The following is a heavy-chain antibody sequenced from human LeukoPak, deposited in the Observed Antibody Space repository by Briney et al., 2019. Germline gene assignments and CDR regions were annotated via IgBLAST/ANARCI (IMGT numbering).Heavy chain of an antibody. CDR1: GGSISDYY. J-gene: IGHJ5*02. D-gene: IGHD2-15*01. CDR3: ARGGRYCSGGSCYYSWFDP. V-gene: IGHV4-59*01. CDR2: FYPSGRT. Sequence: SETLSLTCTVSGGSISDYYWSWIRQSPGKGLEWIGYFYPSGRTDYNPSLESRVTISVDTSMNHFSLNLTSVTAADTAVYYCARGGRYCSGGSCYYSWFDPWGQGTLVTVSS.